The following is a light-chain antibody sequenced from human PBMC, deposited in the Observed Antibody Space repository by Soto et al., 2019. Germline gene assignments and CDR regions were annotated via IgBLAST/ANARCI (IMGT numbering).Light chain of an antibody. Sequence: DLQMTQSPPSLSASVGDRVTITCQASQGMNIYLNWFHQIPGKAPRLLIYDASTLDAGVSSRFSGSGSGTDFSLTIRNLQPEDVGTYFCQQYGSFPPTFGQGTKLDI. J-gene: IGKJ2*01. V-gene: IGKV1-33*01. CDR2: DAS. CDR1: QGMNIY. CDR3: QQYGSFPPT.